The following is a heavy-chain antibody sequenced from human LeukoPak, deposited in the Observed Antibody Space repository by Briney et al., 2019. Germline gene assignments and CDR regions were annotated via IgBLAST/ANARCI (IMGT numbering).Heavy chain of an antibody. Sequence: SETLSLTCTVSGGSISSYYWSWIWQPPGKGPEWIGYIYYTGSTNYNPSLKSRVTISVDTSKNQFSLKLSSVTAADTAVYYCAALWFGDPETPHDYWGQGTLVTVSS. CDR3: AALWFGDPETPHDY. D-gene: IGHD3-10*01. CDR2: IYYTGST. CDR1: GGSISSYY. J-gene: IGHJ4*02. V-gene: IGHV4-59*01.